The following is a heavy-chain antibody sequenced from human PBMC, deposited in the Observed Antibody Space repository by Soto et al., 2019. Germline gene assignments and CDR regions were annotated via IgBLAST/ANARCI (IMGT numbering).Heavy chain of an antibody. CDR2: IYYSGST. D-gene: IGHD5-12*01. J-gene: IGHJ4*02. CDR3: ARQGILYLTFAQPIIVATMESMDY. V-gene: IGHV4-39*01. Sequence: QLQLQESGPGLVKPSETLSLTCTVSGGSISSSSYYWGWIRQPPGKGLEWIGSIYYSGSTYYNPSLKSRVTISVDTSKNQFSLKLSSVTAADTAVYYCARQGILYLTFAQPIIVATMESMDYWGQGTLVTVSS. CDR1: GGSISSSSYY.